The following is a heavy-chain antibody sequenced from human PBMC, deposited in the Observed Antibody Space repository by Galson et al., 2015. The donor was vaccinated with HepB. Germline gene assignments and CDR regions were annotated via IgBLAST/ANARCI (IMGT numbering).Heavy chain of an antibody. CDR3: ARQLYCSGGSCHRPLDY. CDR1: GSSFTGYW. D-gene: IGHD2-15*01. J-gene: IGHJ4*02. V-gene: IGHV5-10-1*01. Sequence: QSGAEVKKPGESLRISCQGSGSSFTGYWISWVRQMPGKGLEWMGRIDPGDSYTKYSPSFQGHVTISIDKSISTAYLQWSSLMASDTAMYYCARQLYCSGGSCHRPLDYWGQGTPVTVSS. CDR2: IDPGDSYT.